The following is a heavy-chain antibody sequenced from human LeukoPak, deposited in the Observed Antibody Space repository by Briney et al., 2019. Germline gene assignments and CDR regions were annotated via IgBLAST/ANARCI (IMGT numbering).Heavy chain of an antibody. CDR2: IRNKDYGATT. CDR1: GFTFRDYA. D-gene: IGHD2-15*01. V-gene: IGHV3-49*05. J-gene: IGHJ4*02. CDR3: ARDYCSGGNCYLYDN. Sequence: KPGGSLRLSCTASGFTFRDYAMSWFRQAPGKGLEWVGLIRNKDYGATTEYAASVKGKFTISRDDSKSIAYLHMHVLETDDTGVYYCARDYCSGGNCYLYDNWGQGNLVTVSS.